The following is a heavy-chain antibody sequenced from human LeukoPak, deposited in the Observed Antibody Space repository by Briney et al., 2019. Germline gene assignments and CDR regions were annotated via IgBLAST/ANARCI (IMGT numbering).Heavy chain of an antibody. D-gene: IGHD3-9*01. CDR3: ARTVLTGYFAIDY. Sequence: SETLSLTCAVYGGSFSGYYWSWIRQPPGKGLEWIGEINHSGSTNYNPSLKSRVTMSLDTSKNQFSLKLSSVTAADTAVYYCARTVLTGYFAIDYWGQGTLVTVSS. CDR2: INHSGST. J-gene: IGHJ4*02. V-gene: IGHV4-34*01. CDR1: GGSFSGYY.